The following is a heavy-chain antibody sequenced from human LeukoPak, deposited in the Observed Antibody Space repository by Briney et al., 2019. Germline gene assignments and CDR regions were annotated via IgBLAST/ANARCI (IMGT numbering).Heavy chain of an antibody. CDR3: ARDGGTSQWLVTYYYYYGMDV. J-gene: IGHJ6*02. CDR1: GFTFSSYA. CDR2: ISYDGSNK. Sequence: PGGSLRLSCAASGFTFSSYAMSWVRQAPGKGLEWVAVISYDGSNKYYADSVKGRFTTSRDNSKNTLYLQMNSLRAEDTAVYYCARDGGTSQWLVTYYYYYGMDVWGQGTTVTVSS. V-gene: IGHV3-30-3*01. D-gene: IGHD6-19*01.